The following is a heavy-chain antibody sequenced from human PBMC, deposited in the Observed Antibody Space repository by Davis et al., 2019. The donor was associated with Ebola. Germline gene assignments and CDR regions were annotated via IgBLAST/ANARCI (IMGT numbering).Heavy chain of an antibody. CDR3: ARTSIVGTTTTASDI. V-gene: IGHV1-18*01. J-gene: IGHJ3*02. Sequence: ASVKVSCKASGYSFKNYAISWVRQAPGQGLEWMGWISAYNGNTNYAQKVQGRVTMTTDTSTGTAYLDLRSLRADDTAVYFCARTSIVGTTTTASDIWGQGTLVTVSS. D-gene: IGHD1-26*01. CDR1: GYSFKNYA. CDR2: ISAYNGNT.